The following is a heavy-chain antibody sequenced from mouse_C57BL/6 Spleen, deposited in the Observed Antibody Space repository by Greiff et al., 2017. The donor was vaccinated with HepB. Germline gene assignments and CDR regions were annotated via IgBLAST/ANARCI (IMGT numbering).Heavy chain of an antibody. V-gene: IGHV1-64*01. D-gene: IGHD1-1*01. Sequence: VKLQQPGAELVKPGASVKLSCKASGYTFTSYWMHWVKQRPGQGLEWIGMIHPNSGSTNYNEKFKSKATLTVDKSSSTAYMQLSSLTSEDSAVYYCARSTTVAWYFDVWGTGTTVTVSS. CDR2: IHPNSGST. J-gene: IGHJ1*03. CDR1: GYTFTSYW. CDR3: ARSTTVAWYFDV.